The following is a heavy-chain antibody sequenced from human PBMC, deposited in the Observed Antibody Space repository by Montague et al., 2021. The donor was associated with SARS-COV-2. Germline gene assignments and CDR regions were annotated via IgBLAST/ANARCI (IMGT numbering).Heavy chain of an antibody. J-gene: IGHJ4*02. Sequence: SMRISCAASGFTFSSYDMHWVRQAPGKGLEWVAVIWYDGSNKYYADSVKGRFTISRDNSKNTLYLQMNSLRAEDTAVYYCARDSGGNIWFGESPILYYFDYWGQGTLVTVSS. CDR1: GFTFSSYD. CDR2: IWYDGSNK. CDR3: ARDSGGNIWFGESPILYYFDY. D-gene: IGHD3-10*01. V-gene: IGHV3-33*01.